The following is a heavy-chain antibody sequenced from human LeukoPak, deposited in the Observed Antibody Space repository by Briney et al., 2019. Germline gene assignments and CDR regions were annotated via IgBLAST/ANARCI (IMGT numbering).Heavy chain of an antibody. CDR1: GPTFSNAW. CDR3: TTELDVRPNHY. Sequence: GGSLRLSCAASGPTFSNAWMSWVRQAPGKGLEWVGRIKRKSDGGTTDYAAPVKGRFTISRDDSKNTLYLQMNSLKSEDTAVYYCTTELDVRPNHYWGQGTLVTVSS. CDR2: IKRKSDGGTT. V-gene: IGHV3-15*01. J-gene: IGHJ4*02. D-gene: IGHD1-14*01.